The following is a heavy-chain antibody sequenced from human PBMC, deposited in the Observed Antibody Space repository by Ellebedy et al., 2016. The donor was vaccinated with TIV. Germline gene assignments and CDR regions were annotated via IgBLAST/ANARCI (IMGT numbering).Heavy chain of an antibody. CDR1: GYYFPLYW. Sequence: PGGSLRLSCKASGYYFPLYWIARVRQKPGKGLEWMGIIYPGDSDTRYSPSFQGQVTISADTSISTSYLQGSSLKASDTATYYCVTRHARSGYYPGDLHFWGQGTMITVSS. D-gene: IGHD3-22*01. CDR2: IYPGDSDT. V-gene: IGHV5-51*01. J-gene: IGHJ3*01. CDR3: VTRHARSGYYPGDLHF.